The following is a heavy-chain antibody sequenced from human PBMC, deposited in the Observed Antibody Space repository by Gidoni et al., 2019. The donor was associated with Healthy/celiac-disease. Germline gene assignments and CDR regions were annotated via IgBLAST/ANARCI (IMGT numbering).Heavy chain of an antibody. D-gene: IGHD3-10*01. V-gene: IGHV4-39*01. CDR3: ARHAVLNRWFGDY. Sequence: QLQLQESGPGLVKPSETLSLTCTVSGGSISSSSYYWGWIRQPPGKGLEWIGSIYYSGSTYYNPSLKSRVTISVDTSKNQFSLKLSSVTAADTAVYYCARHAVLNRWFGDYWGQGTLVTVSS. CDR1: GGSISSSSYY. CDR2: IYYSGST. J-gene: IGHJ4*02.